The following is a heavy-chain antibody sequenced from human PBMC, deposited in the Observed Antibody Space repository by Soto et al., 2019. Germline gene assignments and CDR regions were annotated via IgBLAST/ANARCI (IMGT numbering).Heavy chain of an antibody. CDR2: ISSDATNK. V-gene: IGHV3-30-3*01. J-gene: IGHJ6*02. CDR3: ARQGMAARKYYSTYLDV. D-gene: IGHD6-6*01. Sequence: QVQLVESGGGVVQPGRSLRLSCADSGFTFRDYAMHWVRQAPGKGLEWVTLISSDATNKYLADSVKGRFTISRDNSKNTLYLQMNSLRVEDTGLYYCARQGMAARKYYSTYLDVWGQGTTVIV. CDR1: GFTFRDYA.